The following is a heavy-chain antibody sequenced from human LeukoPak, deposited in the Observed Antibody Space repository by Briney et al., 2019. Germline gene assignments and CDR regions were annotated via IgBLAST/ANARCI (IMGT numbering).Heavy chain of an antibody. CDR1: GYTFTSYG. CDR3: ATELRSGYFDY. J-gene: IGHJ4*02. CDR2: FDPEDDER. D-gene: IGHD3-22*01. V-gene: IGHV1-24*01. Sequence: ASVKVSCTASGYTFTSYGISWVRQAPGKGLEWMGGFDPEDDERVYAQKFQGRVTMTEDTSTDTAYMELSSLRSEDTAIYYCATELRSGYFDYWGQGTLVTVSS.